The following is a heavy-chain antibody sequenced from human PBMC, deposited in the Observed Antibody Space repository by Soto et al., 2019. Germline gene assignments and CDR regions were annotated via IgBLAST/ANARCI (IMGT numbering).Heavy chain of an antibody. J-gene: IGHJ4*02. CDR2: ISGSGGST. D-gene: IGHD6-19*01. CDR1: GFTFSSYA. V-gene: IGHV3-23*01. CDR3: AKVDSSGWYEVIDY. Sequence: GSLRLSCAASGFTFSSYAMIWVRQATGKGLEWVSAISGSGGSTYYADSVKGRFTISRDNSKNTLYLQMNSLRAEDTAVYYCAKVDSSGWYEVIDYWGQGTLVTVSS.